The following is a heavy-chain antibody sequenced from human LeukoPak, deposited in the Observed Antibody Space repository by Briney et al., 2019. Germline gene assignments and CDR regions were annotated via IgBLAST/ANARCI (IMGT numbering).Heavy chain of an antibody. J-gene: IGHJ6*02. CDR1: GFTFSSYA. D-gene: IGHD2-2*01. Sequence: GGSLRLSCAASGFTFSSYAMSWVRQAPGKGLEWVSAISGSGGSTYYADSVKGWFTISRDNSKNTLYLQMNSLRAEDTAVYYCAKVSVVVPAATRYYYYGMDVWGQGTTVTVSS. CDR2: ISGSGGST. CDR3: AKVSVVVPAATRYYYYGMDV. V-gene: IGHV3-23*01.